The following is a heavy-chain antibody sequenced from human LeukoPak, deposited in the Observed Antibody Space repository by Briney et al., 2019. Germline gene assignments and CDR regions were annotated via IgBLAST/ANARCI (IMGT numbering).Heavy chain of an antibody. D-gene: IGHD3-22*01. V-gene: IGHV1-46*01. CDR3: ARGFNYYDSSGYYGALIGDAFDI. Sequence: GASVKVSCKASGYIFTSYFMHWVRQAPGQGLEWMGLINPSGGSTRYAQKFQGRVTMTRDMSTSTVYMELSSLRSEDTAVYYCARGFNYYDSSGYYGALIGDAFDIWGQGTMVTVSS. J-gene: IGHJ3*02. CDR2: INPSGGST. CDR1: GYIFTSYF.